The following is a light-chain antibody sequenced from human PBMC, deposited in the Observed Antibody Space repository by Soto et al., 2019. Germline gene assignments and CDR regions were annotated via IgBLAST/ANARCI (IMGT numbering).Light chain of an antibody. J-gene: IGKJ2*01. CDR2: GAS. CDR3: QQYGSSVYT. CDR1: QSVINSY. V-gene: IGKV3-20*01. Sequence: ETVLTQSPGTLSLSPGERATLSCRASQSVINSYLAWYQQTPGQAPRLLIYGASTRATGIPDRFSGSGSGTDFTLTISRLDPEDFAVYYCQQYGSSVYTFGQGTKLEIK.